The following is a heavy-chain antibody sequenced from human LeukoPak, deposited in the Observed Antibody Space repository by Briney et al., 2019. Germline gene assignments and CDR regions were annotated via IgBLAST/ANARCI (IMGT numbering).Heavy chain of an antibody. D-gene: IGHD3-22*01. Sequence: PGGSLRLSCAASGFTFSSYSMNWVRQAPGKGLEWVSYISSSSTIYYADSVKGRFTISRDNAKNSLYLRMNSLRAEDTAVYYCARDLSRYYDSSGYYLDAFDIWGQGTMVTVSS. J-gene: IGHJ3*02. CDR2: ISSSSTI. V-gene: IGHV3-48*01. CDR3: ARDLSRYYDSSGYYLDAFDI. CDR1: GFTFSSYS.